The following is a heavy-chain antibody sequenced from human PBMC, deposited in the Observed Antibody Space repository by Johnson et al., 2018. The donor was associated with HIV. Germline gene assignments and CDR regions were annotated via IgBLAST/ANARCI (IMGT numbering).Heavy chain of an antibody. J-gene: IGHJ3*02. CDR1: GFTFSSYA. V-gene: IGHV3-23*04. D-gene: IGHD3-22*01. Sequence: VQLVESGGGVVQPGRSLRLSCAASGFTFSSYAMSWVRQAPGKGLEWVSGISGSGGSTYYADSVKGRFTISRDNSKNTLYLQMNSLRTEDTAVYYCARDAERSSDYPPDAFDIWGQGTMVTVSS. CDR2: ISGSGGST. CDR3: ARDAERSSDYPPDAFDI.